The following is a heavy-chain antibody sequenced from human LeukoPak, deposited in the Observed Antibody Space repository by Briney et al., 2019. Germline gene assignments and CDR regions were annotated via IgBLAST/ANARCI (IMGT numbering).Heavy chain of an antibody. J-gene: IGHJ3*02. D-gene: IGHD1-26*01. CDR1: GFTFSSYG. CDR2: IWYDGSNK. CDR3: AKTRRPGSYGALDI. V-gene: IGHV3-33*06. Sequence: QSGGSLRLSCAASGFTFSSYGMHWVRQAPGKGLEWVAVIWYDGSNKYYADSVKGRFTISRDNSKNTLYLQMNSLRAEDTAVYYCAKTRRPGSYGALDIWGQGTMVTVSS.